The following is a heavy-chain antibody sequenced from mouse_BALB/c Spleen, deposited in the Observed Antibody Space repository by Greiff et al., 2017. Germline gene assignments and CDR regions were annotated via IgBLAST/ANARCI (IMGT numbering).Heavy chain of an antibody. J-gene: IGHJ3*01. D-gene: IGHD1-3*01. V-gene: IGHV2-9*02. Sequence: VKLMESGPGLVAPSQSLSITCTVSGFSLTSYGVHWVRQPPGKGLEWLGVIWAGGSTNYNSALMSRLSISKDNSKSQVFLKMNSLQTDDTAMYYCARDLNPGFAYWGQGTLVTVSA. CDR3: ARDLNPGFAY. CDR1: GFSLTSYG. CDR2: IWAGGST.